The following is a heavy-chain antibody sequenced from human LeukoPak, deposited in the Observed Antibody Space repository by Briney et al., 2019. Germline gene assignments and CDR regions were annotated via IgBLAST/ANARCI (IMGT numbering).Heavy chain of an antibody. CDR1: GFTFSSYW. J-gene: IGHJ4*02. Sequence: PGGSLRLSCAASGFTFSSYWMSWVRQAPGKGLEWVANMNLDGSEKYYVDSVKGRFTISRDDAKNSLYLQMHSLRAEDTAVYYCARARSGSYDYWGQGTLVTVSS. CDR3: ARARSGSYDY. CDR2: MNLDGSEK. V-gene: IGHV3-7*01. D-gene: IGHD1-26*01.